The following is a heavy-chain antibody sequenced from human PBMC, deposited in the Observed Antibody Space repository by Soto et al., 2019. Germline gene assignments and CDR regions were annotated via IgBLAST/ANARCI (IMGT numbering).Heavy chain of an antibody. Sequence: SETLSLTCAVSSGSISSSNWWSWVRQPPGKGLEWIGEIYHSGSTNYNPSLKSRVTISVDKSKNQFSLKLSSVTAADTAVYYCARVIAAAGYAFDIWGQGTMVTVSS. D-gene: IGHD6-13*01. V-gene: IGHV4-4*02. CDR1: SGSISSSNW. CDR3: ARVIAAAGYAFDI. CDR2: IYHSGST. J-gene: IGHJ3*02.